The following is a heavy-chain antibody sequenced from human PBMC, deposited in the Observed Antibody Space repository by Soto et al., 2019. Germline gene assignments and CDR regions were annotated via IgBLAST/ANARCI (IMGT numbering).Heavy chain of an antibody. CDR3: AKDSLGIVVAGGYFQH. CDR1: GFTFDDYA. CDR2: ISWNSGSI. D-gene: IGHD3-22*01. V-gene: IGHV3-9*01. Sequence: EAQLVESGGGLVQPGRSLRLSCAASGFTFDDYAMHWVRQAPGKGLEWVSGISWNSGSIGYADSVKGRFTISRDNAKNSLYLQMNSLRAEDTALYYCAKDSLGIVVAGGYFQHWGQGTLVTVSS. J-gene: IGHJ1*01.